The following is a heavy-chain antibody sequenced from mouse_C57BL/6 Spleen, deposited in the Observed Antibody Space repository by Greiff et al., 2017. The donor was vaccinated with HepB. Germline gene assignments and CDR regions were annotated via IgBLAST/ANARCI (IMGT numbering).Heavy chain of an antibody. Sequence: VQLQQPGAELVMPGASVKLSCKASGYTFTSYWMHWVKQRPGQGLEWIGEIDPSDSYTNYNQKFKGKSTLTVDKSSSTAYMQPSSLTSEDSAVYYCASQAWFAYWGQGTLVTVSA. V-gene: IGHV1-69*01. J-gene: IGHJ3*01. CDR1: GYTFTSYW. CDR3: ASQAWFAY. CDR2: IDPSDSYT.